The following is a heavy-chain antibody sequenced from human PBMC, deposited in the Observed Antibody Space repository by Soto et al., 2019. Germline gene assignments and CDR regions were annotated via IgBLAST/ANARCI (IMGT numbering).Heavy chain of an antibody. CDR1: GYTFTGYY. J-gene: IGHJ4*02. Sequence: QVQLVQSGAEVKKPGASVKVSCQASGYTFTGYYMHWVRQAPGQGLEWMGWINPNSGGTNYAQKFQGWVTMTRDTSISTAYMELSRLRSDDTAVYYCAMGYCSGGSCYSYYFDYWGQGTLVTVSS. D-gene: IGHD2-15*01. CDR3: AMGYCSGGSCYSYYFDY. V-gene: IGHV1-2*04. CDR2: INPNSGGT.